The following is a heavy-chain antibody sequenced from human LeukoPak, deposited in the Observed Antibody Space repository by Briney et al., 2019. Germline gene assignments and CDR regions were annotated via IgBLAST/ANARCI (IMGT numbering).Heavy chain of an antibody. V-gene: IGHV4-59*01. J-gene: IGHJ4*02. CDR3: ARGRDYGDFPLFDY. CDR1: GGSISSYY. D-gene: IGHD4-17*01. Sequence: SETLSLTCTVSGGSISSYYWSSIRQPPGKGLEWIGYIYYSGSTNYNPSLKSRVTISVDTSKNQFSLKLSSVTAADTAVYYCARGRDYGDFPLFDYWGQGTLVTVSS. CDR2: IYYSGST.